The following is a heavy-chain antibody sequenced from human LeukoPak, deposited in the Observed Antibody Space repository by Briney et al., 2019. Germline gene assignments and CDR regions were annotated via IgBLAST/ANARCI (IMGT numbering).Heavy chain of an antibody. CDR1: GGSISSGGYS. Sequence: SETLSLTCAVSGGSISSGGYSWSWIRQPPGKGLEWIGYIYYSVNTYYSPSLKSRVTISVDTSKNQFSLKLSSVTAADTAVYYCARDALSSSSRNFDYWGQGTLVTVSS. CDR3: ARDALSSSSRNFDY. J-gene: IGHJ4*02. V-gene: IGHV4-30-4*07. CDR2: IYYSVNT. D-gene: IGHD6-13*01.